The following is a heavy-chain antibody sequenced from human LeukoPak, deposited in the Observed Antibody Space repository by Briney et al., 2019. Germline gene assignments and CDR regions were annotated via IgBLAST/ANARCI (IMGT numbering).Heavy chain of an antibody. CDR1: GYTFTDYY. Sequence: GASVKVSCKASGYTFTDYYLHWVRQAPGQGLGWKGFINPNSGATTYAQKFRGRVSVTRDTSISTAYMELSSLRSDDTAVYYCARDRPNNWFDPWGQGTLVTVSS. CDR3: ARDRPNNWFDP. J-gene: IGHJ5*02. V-gene: IGHV1-2*02. CDR2: INPNSGAT.